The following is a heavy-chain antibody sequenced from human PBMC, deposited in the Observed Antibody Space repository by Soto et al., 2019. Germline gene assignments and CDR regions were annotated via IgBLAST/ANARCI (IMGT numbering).Heavy chain of an antibody. J-gene: IGHJ6*02. CDR3: ARRDSSSTFYYYGMDV. CDR1: GYSFTSYW. CDR2: IYPGDSDT. Sequence: SGESLKISCKGSGYSFTSYWIGSVRQMPGKGLEWMGIIYPGDSDTRYSPSFQGQVTISADKSISTAYLQWSSLKASDTAMYYCARRDSSSTFYYYGMDVWGQGTTVIVSS. D-gene: IGHD6-6*01. V-gene: IGHV5-51*01.